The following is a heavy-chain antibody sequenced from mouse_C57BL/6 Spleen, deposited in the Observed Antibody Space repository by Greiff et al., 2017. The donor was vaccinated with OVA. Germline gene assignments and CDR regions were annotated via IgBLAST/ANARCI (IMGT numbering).Heavy chain of an antibody. CDR1: GYSITSGYY. J-gene: IGHJ1*03. V-gene: IGHV3-6*01. CDR2: ISYDGSN. Sequence: EVKLQESGPGLVKPSQSLSLTCSVTGYSITSGYYWNWIRQFPGNKLEWMGYISYDGSNNYNPSLKNRITITRDTSKNQFFLKLNSVTTEDTATYYCARGLLGYFDVWGTGTTVTVSS. CDR3: ARGLLGYFDV. D-gene: IGHD2-3*01.